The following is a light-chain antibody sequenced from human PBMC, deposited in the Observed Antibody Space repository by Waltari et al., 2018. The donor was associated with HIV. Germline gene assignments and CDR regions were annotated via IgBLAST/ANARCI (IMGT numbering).Light chain of an antibody. J-gene: IGKJ4*02. Sequence: IQMTQSPSPLSASVGDRITISCRASENINNYLNWYQQRPGKSPQLLIYGAFSLQPGVPSRFSARGSETDFNLINRNLQREDVALYFCQQSSVTPLTFGGGTRVDMK. V-gene: IGKV1-39*01. CDR1: ENINNY. CDR3: QQSSVTPLT. CDR2: GAF.